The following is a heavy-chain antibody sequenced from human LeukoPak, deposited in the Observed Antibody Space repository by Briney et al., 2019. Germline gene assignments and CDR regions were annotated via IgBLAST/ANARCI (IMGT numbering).Heavy chain of an antibody. D-gene: IGHD2-2*01. V-gene: IGHV1-18*01. CDR3: ARSRYCSSTSCHPFDY. CDR1: GYTFTSYG. Sequence: ASVKVPCKASGYTFTSYGISWVRQAPGQGLEWMGWISAYNGNTNYAQKLQGRVTMTTDTSMSTAYMELRSLRSDDTAVYYCARSRYCSSTSCHPFDYWGQGTLVTVSS. CDR2: ISAYNGNT. J-gene: IGHJ4*02.